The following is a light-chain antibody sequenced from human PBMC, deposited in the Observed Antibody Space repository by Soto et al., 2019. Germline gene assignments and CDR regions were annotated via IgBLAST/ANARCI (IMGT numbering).Light chain of an antibody. CDR2: EGS. Sequence: QSALTQPASVSGSPGQSITISCTGGSSDVGSYNLVSWYQQHPGKAPKLMIYEGSKRPSGVSNRFSGSKSGNTASLTISGLQAEDEADYYCCSYAGSSTFVVFGGGTKLTVL. CDR1: SSDVGSYNL. CDR3: CSYAGSSTFVV. J-gene: IGLJ2*01. V-gene: IGLV2-23*03.